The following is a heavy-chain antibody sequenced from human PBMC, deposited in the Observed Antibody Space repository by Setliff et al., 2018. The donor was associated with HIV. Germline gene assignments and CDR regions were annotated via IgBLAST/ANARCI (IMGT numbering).Heavy chain of an antibody. D-gene: IGHD4-17*01. J-gene: IGHJ6*04. CDR3: ARDNYDDYSRVQMDV. CDR2: ISTYKGNT. V-gene: IGHV1-18*04. Sequence: ASVKVSCKASGYTFTSYGISWVRQAPGQGLEWMGWISTYKGNTKYEQKFQGRVTMTTDTSTSTAYMELRSLRSDDTAVYYCARDNYDDYSRVQMDVWGKGTTVTVSS. CDR1: GYTFTSYG.